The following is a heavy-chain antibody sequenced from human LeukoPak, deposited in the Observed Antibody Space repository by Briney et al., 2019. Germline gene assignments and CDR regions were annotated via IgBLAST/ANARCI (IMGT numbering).Heavy chain of an antibody. Sequence: ASVKVSCKASGYTFTSYGISWVRQAPGQGLEWMGWISAYNGNTNYAQKLQGRVTMTTDTSTSTAYIELRSLRSDDTAVYYCARRNRWALSYYDFDYWGQGTLVTVSS. J-gene: IGHJ4*02. CDR1: GYTFTSYG. D-gene: IGHD1-26*01. V-gene: IGHV1-18*01. CDR2: ISAYNGNT. CDR3: ARRNRWALSYYDFDY.